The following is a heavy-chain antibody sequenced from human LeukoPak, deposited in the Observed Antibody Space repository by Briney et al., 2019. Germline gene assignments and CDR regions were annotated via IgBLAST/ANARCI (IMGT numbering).Heavy chain of an antibody. CDR1: GGSISSSNW. CDR2: IYHSGST. CDR3: ARDAYPDYYDSSGYFDY. J-gene: IGHJ4*02. D-gene: IGHD3-22*01. Sequence: SGTLSLTCAVSGGSISSSNWWSWVRQPPGKGLEWIGEIYHSGSTNYNPSLKSRVTISVDKSKNQFSLKLSSVTAADTAVYYCARDAYPDYYDSSGYFDYWSQGTLVTVSS. V-gene: IGHV4-4*02.